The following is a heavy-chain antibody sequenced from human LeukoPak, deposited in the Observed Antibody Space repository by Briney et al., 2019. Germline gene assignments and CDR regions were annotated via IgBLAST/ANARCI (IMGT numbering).Heavy chain of an antibody. CDR1: RFTFNNYA. Sequence: GGSLRLSCAASRFTFNNYAMNWVRQAPGKGLEWVSAISGSGGSTYYADSVKGRFTISRDNSKNTLYLQMNSLRAEDTAVYYCARSTLMVRGVMPHDAFDIWGQGTMVTVSS. J-gene: IGHJ3*02. V-gene: IGHV3-23*01. D-gene: IGHD3-10*01. CDR2: ISGSGGST. CDR3: ARSTLMVRGVMPHDAFDI.